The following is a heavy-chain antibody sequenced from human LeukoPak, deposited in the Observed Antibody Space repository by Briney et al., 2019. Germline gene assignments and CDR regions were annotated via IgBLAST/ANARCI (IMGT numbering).Heavy chain of an antibody. CDR1: GDSVSSDSVT. J-gene: IGHJ5*02. V-gene: IGHV6-1*01. Sequence: SQTLSLTCAISGDSVSSDSVTWNWIRQAPSRGLEWLGRTYYRSTWYNDYAVSVRGRITVNPDTSKNQFSLHLNSVTPEDTAVYYCARRLTQYDCFDPWGQGILVTVSS. CDR3: ARRLTQYDCFDP. D-gene: IGHD2-2*01. CDR2: TYYRSTWYN.